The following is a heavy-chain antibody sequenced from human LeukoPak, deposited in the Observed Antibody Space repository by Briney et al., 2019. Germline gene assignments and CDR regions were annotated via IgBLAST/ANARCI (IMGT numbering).Heavy chain of an antibody. V-gene: IGHV1-24*01. CDR1: GYTLSVLH. CDR3: ATRTVPTAIHSAFDI. J-gene: IGHJ3*02. Sequence: GASVKVSCKSSGYTLSVLHIHWGRQAPGKGLKCMGGYEPEDGETFYTQEFQGRVTMTEDISTDTAYMELSSLRSDDTAMYYCATRTVPTAIHSAFDIWGQGTMVTVSS. CDR2: YEPEDGET. D-gene: IGHD2-2*02.